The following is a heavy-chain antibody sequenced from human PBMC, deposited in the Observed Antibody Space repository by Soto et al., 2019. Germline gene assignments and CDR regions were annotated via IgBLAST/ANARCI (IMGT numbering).Heavy chain of an antibody. CDR2: FDPEDGET. D-gene: IGHD2-15*01. CDR3: ATRSLGNVAAPNYFDS. CDR1: GYTLTELS. J-gene: IGHJ4*02. Sequence: GASVKVSCKVSGYTLTELSMHWVRQAPGKGLEWMGGFDPEDGETIYAQKFQGRVTMTEDTSTDTAYMELSSLRSEDTAVYYCATRSLGNVAAPNYFDSWGQGTLVTVSS. V-gene: IGHV1-24*01.